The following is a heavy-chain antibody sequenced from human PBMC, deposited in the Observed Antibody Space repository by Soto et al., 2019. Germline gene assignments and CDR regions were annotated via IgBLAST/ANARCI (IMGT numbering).Heavy chain of an antibody. CDR1: GDSVTIGSYY. Sequence: SETLSLTCTVSGDSVTIGSYYWSWIRQPPGKGLEWIGYIYYVGSTNYNPSLKSRVTISLDTSKNQLSLNLGSVTAADTAIYYCARDRIVAGIDSWGQGILVTVSS. D-gene: IGHD5-12*01. V-gene: IGHV4-61*01. J-gene: IGHJ4*02. CDR3: ARDRIVAGIDS. CDR2: IYYVGST.